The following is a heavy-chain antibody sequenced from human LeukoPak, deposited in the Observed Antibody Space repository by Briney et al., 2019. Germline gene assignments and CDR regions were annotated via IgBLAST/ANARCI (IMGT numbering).Heavy chain of an antibody. CDR2: IYSGGST. CDR1: GFTVSSNY. Sequence: PGGSLRLSCAASGFTVSSNYMSWVRQAPGKGLEWVSVIYSGGSTYYADSAKGRFTISRDNSKNTLYLQMNSLRAEDTAVYYCARDRALVRELWSASAFDYWGQGTLVTVSS. V-gene: IGHV3-53*01. CDR3: ARDRALVRELWSASAFDY. D-gene: IGHD5-18*01. J-gene: IGHJ4*02.